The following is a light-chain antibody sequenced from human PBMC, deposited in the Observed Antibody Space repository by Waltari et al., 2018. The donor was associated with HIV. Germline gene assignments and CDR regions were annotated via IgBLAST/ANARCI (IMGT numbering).Light chain of an antibody. CDR3: CSYAGSSTLV. CDR1: RSDVGGYNY. J-gene: IGLJ2*01. CDR2: DVS. V-gene: IGLV2-23*02. Sequence: QSALTQPASVSGSPGQPITISCTGTRSDVGGYNYVSWYQQHPGKAPKLMIYDVSKRPSGVSNRFSGSKSGNTASLTISGLQAEDEADYYCCSYAGSSTLVFGGGTKLTVL.